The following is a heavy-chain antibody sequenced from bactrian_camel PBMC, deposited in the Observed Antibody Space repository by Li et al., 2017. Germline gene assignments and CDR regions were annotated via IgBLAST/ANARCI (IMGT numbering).Heavy chain of an antibody. J-gene: IGHJ4*01. D-gene: IGHD2*01. V-gene: IGHV3S31*01. CDR2: LYTGSGHT. CDR3: AADTSAGTTTATKRGSPFGKISG. CDR1: GITTTRYC. Sequence: DVQLVESGGDSVQAGGSLRLACLTSGITTTRYCMAWLRQGTGKRREMVAGLYTGSGHTVYADSVKGRFTISQDKAKNTLYLQMNNLRPEDTAMYYCAADTSAGTTTATKRGSPFGKISGGATGPRSPSP.